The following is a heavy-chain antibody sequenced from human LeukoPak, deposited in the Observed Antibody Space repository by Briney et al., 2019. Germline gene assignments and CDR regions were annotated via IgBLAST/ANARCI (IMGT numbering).Heavy chain of an antibody. J-gene: IGHJ4*02. CDR2: IYYSGST. Sequence: SETLSLTCTVSGGSTSSNLWSWVRQPPGKGLEWIGYIYYSGSTNYNPSLKSRVTISVDTSKNQFSLKLSSVTAADTAVYYCARGRKAARVQFDYWGQGSLVTVSS. D-gene: IGHD6-6*01. CDR1: GGSTSSNL. CDR3: ARGRKAARVQFDY. V-gene: IGHV4-59*01.